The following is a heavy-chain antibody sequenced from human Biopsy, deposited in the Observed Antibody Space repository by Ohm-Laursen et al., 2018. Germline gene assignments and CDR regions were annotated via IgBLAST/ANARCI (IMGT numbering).Heavy chain of an antibody. CDR3: AKGRNDNGGMYFGS. Sequence: GTLSLTCTAYGESFNGYYWSWIRQTPGKGLEWIGEINHSGRTNYNPSLKSRVTISVGTSRRQSSLKMRSLTAADTAVYYCAKGRNDNGGMYFGSWGQGTLVTVSS. CDR1: GESFNGYY. CDR2: INHSGRT. V-gene: IGHV4-34*01. D-gene: IGHD4-23*01. J-gene: IGHJ4*02.